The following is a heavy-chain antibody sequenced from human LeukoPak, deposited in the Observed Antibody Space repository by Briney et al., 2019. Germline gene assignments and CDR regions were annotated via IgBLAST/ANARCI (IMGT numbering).Heavy chain of an antibody. CDR1: GFTFSSYA. CDR2: IGGSGANT. D-gene: IGHD4-11*01. J-gene: IGHJ4*02. Sequence: PGGSLRLSCAASGFTFSSYAMSWVRQAPGKGLEWVSTIGGSGANTYYADSLRGRFTISRDNSKNTLYLQMNSPRAEDTAVYYCAKRGVYGNFYFDYWGQGTLATVSS. V-gene: IGHV3-23*01. CDR3: AKRGVYGNFYFDY.